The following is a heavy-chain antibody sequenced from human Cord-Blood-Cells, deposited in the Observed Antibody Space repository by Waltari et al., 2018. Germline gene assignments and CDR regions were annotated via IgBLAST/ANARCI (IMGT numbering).Heavy chain of an antibody. V-gene: IGHV3-9*01. J-gene: IGHJ6*02. CDR2: ISWNIGSI. CDR1: GFTFDDYA. D-gene: IGHD3-16*01. CDR3: AKDGVAGAYYYYYGMDV. Sequence: EVQLVESGGGLVQPGRSLRLSFAASGFTFDDYAMHWVRPAPGKGLEWVSGISWNIGSIGYADSVKGRFTISRDNAKNSLYLQMNSLRAEDTALYYCAKDGVAGAYYYYYGMDVWGQGTTVTVSS.